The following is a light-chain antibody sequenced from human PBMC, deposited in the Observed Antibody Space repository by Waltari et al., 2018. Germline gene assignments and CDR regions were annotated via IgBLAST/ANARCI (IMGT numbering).Light chain of an antibody. V-gene: IGLV2-11*01. Sequence: QSALTQPRSVPGSPGPSVTVSCPGTSSDVGGYNYASWYQQHPGKAPKLMIYDVTKRPSGVPDRFSGSKSGNTASLTISGLQTEDEADYYCCSYAGSYTWVFGGGTKLTVL. CDR2: DVT. CDR1: SSDVGGYNY. J-gene: IGLJ3*02. CDR3: CSYAGSYTWV.